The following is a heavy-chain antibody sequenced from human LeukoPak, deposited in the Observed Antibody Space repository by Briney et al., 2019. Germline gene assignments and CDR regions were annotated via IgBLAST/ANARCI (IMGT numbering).Heavy chain of an antibody. CDR2: IYTSGST. D-gene: IGHD6-13*01. V-gene: IGHV4-61*02. CDR1: GGSISSSSYY. CDR3: ARGNLAAGGKIDP. Sequence: SETLSLTCTVSGGSISSSSYYWSWIRQPAGKGLEWIGRIYTSGSTNYNPSLKSRVTMSVDTSKNQFSLKLSSVTAADTAVYYCARGNLAAGGKIDPWGQGTLVTVSS. J-gene: IGHJ5*02.